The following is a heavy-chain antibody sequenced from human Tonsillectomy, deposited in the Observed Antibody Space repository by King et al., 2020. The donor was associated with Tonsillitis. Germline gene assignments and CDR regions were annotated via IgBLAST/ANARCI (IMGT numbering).Heavy chain of an antibody. V-gene: IGHV3-23*04. CDR1: GFTFSSYA. Sequence: VQLVESGGGLVQPGGSLRLSCAASGFTFSSYAMSWVRQAPGKGLEWVSAVSGSGGSTYDADSVKGRFTISRANSKNTLHLQMNSLGAEDTAVYYCVKDVAVAGGLLDFDYWGQGTLVTVPS. CDR2: VSGSGGST. CDR3: VKDVAVAGGLLDFDY. D-gene: IGHD6-19*01. J-gene: IGHJ4*02.